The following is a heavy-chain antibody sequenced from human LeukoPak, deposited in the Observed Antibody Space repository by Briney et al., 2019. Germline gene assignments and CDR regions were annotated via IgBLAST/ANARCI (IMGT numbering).Heavy chain of an antibody. V-gene: IGHV4-59*01. CDR3: ARAPENIAAAGTENWFDP. CDR1: GGSISSYY. CDR2: IYYSGRT. Sequence: PSETLSLTCTVSGGSISSYYWSWIRQPPGKGLEWIGYIYYSGRTNYNPSLKSRVTISVDTSKNQFSLKLSSVTAADTAVYYCARAPENIAAAGTENWFDPWGQGTLVTVSS. D-gene: IGHD6-13*01. J-gene: IGHJ5*02.